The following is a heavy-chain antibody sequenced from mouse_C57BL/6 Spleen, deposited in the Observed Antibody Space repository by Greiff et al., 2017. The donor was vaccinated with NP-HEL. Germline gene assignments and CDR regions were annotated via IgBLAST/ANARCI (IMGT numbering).Heavy chain of an antibody. CDR2: IYPGNSDT. D-gene: IGHD1-1*01. V-gene: IGHV1-5*01. J-gene: IGHJ2*01. Sequence: VQLKESGTVLARPGASVKMSCKTSGYTFTSYWMHWVKQRPGQGLEWIGAIYPGNSDTSYNQKFKGKAKLTAVTSASTAYIERSSLTNEDAAVYYCRSYYYGSSFDYWGQGTTLTVSS. CDR3: RSYYYGSSFDY. CDR1: GYTFTSYW.